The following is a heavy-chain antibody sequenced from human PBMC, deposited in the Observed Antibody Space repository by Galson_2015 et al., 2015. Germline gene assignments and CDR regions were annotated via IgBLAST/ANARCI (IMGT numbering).Heavy chain of an antibody. CDR3: AREGRSGNSNPFDF. Sequence: SVKVSCKASGGTFSSYAISWVRQAPGQGLEWMGGITPMFGRANYVQKFQGRVTITADDSTSTAYMELSSLRSDDTAVYYCAREGRSGNSNPFDFSGQGTLVTVSA. CDR1: GGTFSSYA. V-gene: IGHV1-69*13. J-gene: IGHJ4*02. CDR2: ITPMFGRA. D-gene: IGHD4-11*01.